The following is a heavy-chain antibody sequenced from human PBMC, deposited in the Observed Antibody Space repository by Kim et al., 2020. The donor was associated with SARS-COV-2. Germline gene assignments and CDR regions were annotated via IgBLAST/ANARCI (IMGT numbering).Heavy chain of an antibody. Sequence: KFQGRVTITADESTSTAYMELSSLRSEDTAVYYCARDVAEYSSSSSYFDYWGQGTLVTVSS. V-gene: IGHV1-69*01. J-gene: IGHJ4*02. D-gene: IGHD6-6*01. CDR3: ARDVAEYSSSSSYFDY.